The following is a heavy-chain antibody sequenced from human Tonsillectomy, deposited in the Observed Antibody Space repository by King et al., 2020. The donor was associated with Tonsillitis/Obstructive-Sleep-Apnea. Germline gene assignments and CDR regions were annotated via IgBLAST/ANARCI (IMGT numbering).Heavy chain of an antibody. D-gene: IGHD4-17*01. CDR3: AHRAYLTTVTSAFDY. Sequence: TLKESGPTLVKPTQTLTLTCTFSGFSLSTSGVGVGWIRQPPGKALEWLALIYWDDDKRYSPSLKSRLTITKDNSKNQVVLTMTNMDPVDTATYYCAHRAYLTTVTSAFDYWGQGTLVTVSS. CDR2: IYWDDDK. J-gene: IGHJ4*02. CDR1: GFSLSTSGVG. V-gene: IGHV2-5*02.